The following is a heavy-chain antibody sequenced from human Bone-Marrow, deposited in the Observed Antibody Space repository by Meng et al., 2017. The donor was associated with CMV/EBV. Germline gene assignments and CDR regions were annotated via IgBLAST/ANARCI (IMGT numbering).Heavy chain of an antibody. CDR2: INPDGSQG. Sequence: SGFSFKTNWRAWVRQVPGKGLEWVATINPDGSQGYYVDSLKGRFTISRDDAKNSLYLQMNSLRAEDTALYYCARYFRTEMATIRLDYWGQGALVTVSS. CDR1: GFSFKTNW. V-gene: IGHV3-7*03. J-gene: IGHJ4*02. D-gene: IGHD5-24*01. CDR3: ARYFRTEMATIRLDY.